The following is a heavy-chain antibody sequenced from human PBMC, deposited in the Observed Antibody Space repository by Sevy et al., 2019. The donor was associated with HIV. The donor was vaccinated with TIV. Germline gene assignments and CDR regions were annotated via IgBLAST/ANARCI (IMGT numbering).Heavy chain of an antibody. CDR2: ISYDGSNK. D-gene: IGHD1-1*01. Sequence: GGSLRLSCAASGFTLSSYAMHWVRQAPGKGLEWVAVISYDGSNKYYAHSVKGRFTISRDNSKNTLYLQMNSLRAEDTAVYYCARGGATLDHWGQGTLVTVSS. V-gene: IGHV3-30*04. CDR3: ARGGATLDH. CDR1: GFTLSSYA. J-gene: IGHJ4*02.